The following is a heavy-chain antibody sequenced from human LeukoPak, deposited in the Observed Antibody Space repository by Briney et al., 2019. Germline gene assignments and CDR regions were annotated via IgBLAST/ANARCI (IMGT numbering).Heavy chain of an antibody. J-gene: IGHJ4*02. V-gene: IGHV3-23*01. CDR2: ISAGSTNR. CDR3: GKGRAVVGAAGPDH. CDR1: GFTFSGFA. Sequence: GGSLRLSCVGSGFTFSGFAMIWVRQAPGKGLEWVSSISAGSTNRYYADSVKGRFTISRDNCKNTVYLQMNSLRAEDTATYYCGKGRAVVGAAGPDHWGQGTLVTVSS. D-gene: IGHD2-15*01.